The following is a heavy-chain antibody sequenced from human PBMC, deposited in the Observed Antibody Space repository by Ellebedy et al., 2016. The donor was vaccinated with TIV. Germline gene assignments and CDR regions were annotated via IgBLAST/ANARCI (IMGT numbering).Heavy chain of an antibody. CDR2: IKQDGSEK. J-gene: IGHJ4*02. V-gene: IGHV3-7*01. Sequence: GESLKISXAASGFTFSSYWMSWVRQAPGKGLEWVANIKQDGSEKYYVDSVKGRFTISRDNAKNSLYLQMNSLRAEDTAVYYCARDIGGSGILYWGQGTLVTVSS. CDR3: ARDIGGSGILY. D-gene: IGHD3-10*01. CDR1: GFTFSSYW.